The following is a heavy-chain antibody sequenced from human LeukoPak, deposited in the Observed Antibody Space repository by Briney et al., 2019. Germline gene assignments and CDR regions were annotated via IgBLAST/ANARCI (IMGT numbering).Heavy chain of an antibody. J-gene: IGHJ4*02. CDR3: ARGREGITIFGPVTREPGFDY. CDR1: GGTFSSYA. CDR2: IIPIFCTA. D-gene: IGHD3-3*01. V-gene: IGHV1-69*05. Sequence: GASVKVSCKASGGTFSSYAISWVRQAPGQGLEWMGRIIPIFCTANYAQKFQGRVTITTDESTSTAYMELSSLRSEDTAVYYCARGREGITIFGPVTREPGFDYWGQGTLVTVSS.